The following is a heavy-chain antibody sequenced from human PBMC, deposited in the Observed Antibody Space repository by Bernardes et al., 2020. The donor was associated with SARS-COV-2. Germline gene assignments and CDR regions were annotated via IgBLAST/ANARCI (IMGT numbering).Heavy chain of an antibody. Sequence: SVKVSCKASGYTFTVYHIHWVRQTPGQGLEWMGWIYPNTGGTNYAQNFQGRVTMTRDTSIRTAYMELSGLTIDDTAVYYCVSVTWSQHDDFDVWGQGTVVTVSS. CDR1: GYTFTVYH. V-gene: IGHV1-2*02. CDR3: VSVTWSQHDDFDV. J-gene: IGHJ3*01. CDR2: IYPNTGGT. D-gene: IGHD1-26*01.